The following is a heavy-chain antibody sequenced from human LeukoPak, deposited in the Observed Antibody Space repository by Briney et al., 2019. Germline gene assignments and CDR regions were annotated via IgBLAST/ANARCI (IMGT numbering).Heavy chain of an antibody. D-gene: IGHD5-24*01. V-gene: IGHV1-69*13. Sequence: SVKVSCKASGGTFSSYAISWVRQAPGQGLEWMGGIIPIFGTANYAQKFQGRVTITADESTSTAYMELSSLRSEDTAVYYCARSPQGERWLLDVWGQGTTVTVSS. CDR2: IIPIFGTA. CDR3: ARSPQGERWLLDV. J-gene: IGHJ6*02. CDR1: GGTFSSYA.